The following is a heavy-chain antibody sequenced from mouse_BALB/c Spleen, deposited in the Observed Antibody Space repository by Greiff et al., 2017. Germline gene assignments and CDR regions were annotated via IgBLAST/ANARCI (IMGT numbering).Heavy chain of an antibody. Sequence: EVKLQESGAELVKPGASVKLSCTASGFNIKDTYMHWVKQRPEQGLEWIGRIDPANGNTKYDPKFQGKATITADTSSNTAYLQLSSLTSEDTAVYYCAREHDYEVFAYWGQGTLVTVSA. CDR1: GFNIKDTY. CDR3: AREHDYEVFAY. D-gene: IGHD2-4*01. V-gene: IGHV14-3*02. CDR2: IDPANGNT. J-gene: IGHJ3*01.